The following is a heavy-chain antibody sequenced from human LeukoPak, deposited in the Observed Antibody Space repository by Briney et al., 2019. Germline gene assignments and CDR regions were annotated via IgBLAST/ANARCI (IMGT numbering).Heavy chain of an antibody. D-gene: IGHD5-12*01. CDR2: IGSNGGST. V-gene: IGHV3-64D*06. CDR3: VKDLDYSAYGYFDY. Sequence: GGSLRLSCSASGFTFSSYDMHWVRQAPGKGLQYVSAIGSNGGSTYYADSVKGRFTISRDNSKNTLSLQMSSLRAEDTAVYYCVKDLDYSAYGYFDYWGQGTLVTVSS. J-gene: IGHJ4*02. CDR1: GFTFSSYD.